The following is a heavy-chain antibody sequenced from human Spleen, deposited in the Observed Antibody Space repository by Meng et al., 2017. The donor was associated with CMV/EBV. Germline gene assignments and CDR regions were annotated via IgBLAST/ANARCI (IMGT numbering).Heavy chain of an antibody. CDR1: GGSISSSSDY. CDR2: IYYSGST. V-gene: IGHV4-39*07. CDR3: ARGSRTGGSGYN. D-gene: IGHD3-22*01. J-gene: IGHJ4*02. Sequence: QVQLQESGPGLLNPSPTLSLTCTVSGGSISSSSDYWGWIRQPPGKGLEWIGSIYYSGSTYYNPSLKSRVTISVDTSKNQFSLKLSSVTAADTAVYYCARGSRTGGSGYNWGQGTLVTVSS.